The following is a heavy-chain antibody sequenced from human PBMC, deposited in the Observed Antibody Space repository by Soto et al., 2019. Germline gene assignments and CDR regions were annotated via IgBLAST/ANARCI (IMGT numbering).Heavy chain of an antibody. J-gene: IGHJ4*02. CDR3: ARYSYGSDYYFDY. D-gene: IGHD3-10*01. CDR1: GGSFSGYY. Sequence: PSETLSLTCAVYGGSFSGYYWSWIRQPPGKGLEWIGSIYYSGSSNSGPSLKSRVTMSVDTSKNQFSLKLSAVIAADTAMYYCARYSYGSDYYFDYWGQGTLVTVSS. V-gene: IGHV4-59*01. CDR2: IYYSGSS.